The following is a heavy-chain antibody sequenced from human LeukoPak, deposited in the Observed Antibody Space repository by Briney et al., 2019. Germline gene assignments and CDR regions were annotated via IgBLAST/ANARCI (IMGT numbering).Heavy chain of an antibody. V-gene: IGHV3-48*03. CDR2: ITRSGSTI. Sequence: QSGGSLRLSCAASGFTFSSYEMNWVRQAPGKGLEWISYITRSGSTIYYADSVKGRFTISRDNAKNSLYLQMNSLRAEDTAIYYCARCYCSGPSCHYYYFGMDVWGQGTTVTVSS. CDR3: ARCYCSGPSCHYYYFGMDV. D-gene: IGHD2-2*01. J-gene: IGHJ6*02. CDR1: GFTFSSYE.